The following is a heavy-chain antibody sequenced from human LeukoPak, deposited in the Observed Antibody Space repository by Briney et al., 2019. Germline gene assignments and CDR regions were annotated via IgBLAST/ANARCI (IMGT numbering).Heavy chain of an antibody. D-gene: IGHD3-10*01. CDR2: IYYTGTT. J-gene: IGHJ4*02. V-gene: IGHV4-59*01. CDR3: ARDYYGPVDY. Sequence: KPSETLSLTCRVSGGSISSYYWSWIRQPPGKGLEWIGYIYYTGTTNYNPSLKSRVTISIDTSRNQFSRKLSSVTAADTAVYYCARDYYGPVDYWGQGTLVTGSS. CDR1: GGSISSYY.